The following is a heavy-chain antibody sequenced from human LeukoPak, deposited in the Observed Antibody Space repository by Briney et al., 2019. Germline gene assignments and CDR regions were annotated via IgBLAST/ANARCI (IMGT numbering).Heavy chain of an antibody. CDR3: TTDLSSIAARRGDY. CDR2: IIPILGIA. CDR1: GGTFSSYA. Sequence: ASVKVSCKASGGTFSSYAISWVRQAPGQGLEWMGRIIPILGIANYAQKFQGRVTMTEDTSTDTAYMELSSLRSEDTAVYYCTTDLSSIAARRGDYWGQGTLVTVSS. V-gene: IGHV1-69*04. D-gene: IGHD6-6*01. J-gene: IGHJ4*02.